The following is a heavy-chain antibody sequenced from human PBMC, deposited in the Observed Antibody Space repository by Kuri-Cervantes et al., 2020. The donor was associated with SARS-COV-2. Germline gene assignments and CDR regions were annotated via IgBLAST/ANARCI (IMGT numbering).Heavy chain of an antibody. V-gene: IGHV4-59*08. Sequence: SETLSLTCTVSGGSISSYYWSWIRQPPGKGLEWIGYIYYSGSTNYNPSLKSRVTISVDTSKNQFSLKLTSVTAADTAVYFCVGIWSNCRFDYWGQGTLVTVSS. CDR1: GGSISSYY. CDR3: VGIWSNCRFDY. D-gene: IGHD3-3*01. J-gene: IGHJ4*02. CDR2: IYYSGST.